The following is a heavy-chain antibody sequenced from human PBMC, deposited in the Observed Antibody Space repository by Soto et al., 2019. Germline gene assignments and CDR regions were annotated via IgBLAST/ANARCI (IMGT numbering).Heavy chain of an antibody. Sequence: PGGSLRLSCAASGFTFSSYAMHWVRQAPGKGLEWVAVISYDGSNKYYADSVKGRFTISRDNSKNTLYLQMNSLRAEDTAVYYCTVEMATTGKDYWGQGTLVTVSS. V-gene: IGHV3-30-3*01. J-gene: IGHJ4*02. CDR3: TVEMATTGKDY. D-gene: IGHD5-12*01. CDR2: ISYDGSNK. CDR1: GFTFSSYA.